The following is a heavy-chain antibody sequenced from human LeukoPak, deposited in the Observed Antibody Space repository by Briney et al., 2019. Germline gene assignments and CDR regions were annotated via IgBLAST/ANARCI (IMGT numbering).Heavy chain of an antibody. V-gene: IGHV1-2*02. CDR3: ARVILGWLREGPLGY. D-gene: IGHD5-12*01. CDR2: INPNSGGT. J-gene: IGHJ4*02. Sequence: ASVKVSCKASGYTFTGYYMHWVRQAPGQGLEWMGWINPNSGGTNYAQKFQGRVTMTRDTSISTAYMELSRLRSDDTAVYYCARVILGWLREGPLGYWGQGALVTVSS. CDR1: GYTFTGYY.